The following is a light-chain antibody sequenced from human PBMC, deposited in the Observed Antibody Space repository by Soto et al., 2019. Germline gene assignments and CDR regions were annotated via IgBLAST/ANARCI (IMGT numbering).Light chain of an antibody. CDR1: SSEVGGDNY. CDR3: SSYTSSSTYV. Sequence: QSALTQPASVSGSPGQSITISCTGTSSEVGGDNYVSWYQQHPGKAPKLMIYEVSNRPSGVSNRFSGSKSGNTASLTISGLQAEDEADYYCSSYTSSSTYVFGTGTKVTVL. CDR2: EVS. J-gene: IGLJ1*01. V-gene: IGLV2-14*01.